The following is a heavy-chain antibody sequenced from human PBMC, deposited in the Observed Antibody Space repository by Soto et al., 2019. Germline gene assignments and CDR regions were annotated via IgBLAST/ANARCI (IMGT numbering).Heavy chain of an antibody. CDR2: IYDSGST. J-gene: IGHJ3*02. CDR3: TRGPIGRVCDI. D-gene: IGHD3-10*01. CDR1: GGSFSSGSYS. Sequence: QVQLQESRPGLVKPSQTLSLTCTVSGGSFSSGSYSWSWIRQLPGRGLEWMGYIYDSGSTFYRPSLKSRVSILMDRSKNQFSLELTSVTAADTAVYYCTRGPIGRVCDIWGQGTVVIVSS. V-gene: IGHV4-31*03.